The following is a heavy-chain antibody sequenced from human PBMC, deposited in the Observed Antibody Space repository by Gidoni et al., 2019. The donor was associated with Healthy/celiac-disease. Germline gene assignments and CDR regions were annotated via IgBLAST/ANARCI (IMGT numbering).Heavy chain of an antibody. D-gene: IGHD3-16*01. Sequence: GGVVQPGRSLRLSCAASGFTFSSYGMHWVRQAPGKGLEWVAVISYDGSNKYYADSVKGRFTISRDNSKNTLYLQMNSLRAEDTAVYYCAKSLGGAVRSLPPAYWGQGTLVTVSS. CDR3: AKSLGGAVRSLPPAY. J-gene: IGHJ4*02. CDR1: GFTFSSYG. CDR2: ISYDGSNK. V-gene: IGHV3-30*18.